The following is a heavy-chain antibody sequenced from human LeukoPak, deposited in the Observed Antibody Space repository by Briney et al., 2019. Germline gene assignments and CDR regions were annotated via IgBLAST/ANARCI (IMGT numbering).Heavy chain of an antibody. Sequence: ASVKVSCKVSGYTLTELSMHWVRQAPGKGLEWMGGFDPEDGETIYAQKFQGRVAMTEDTSTDTAYMELSSLRSEDTAVYYCATAGIAAAGDYYYGMDVWGRGTTVTVSS. V-gene: IGHV1-24*01. J-gene: IGHJ6*02. D-gene: IGHD6-13*01. CDR2: FDPEDGET. CDR3: ATAGIAAAGDYYYGMDV. CDR1: GYTLTELS.